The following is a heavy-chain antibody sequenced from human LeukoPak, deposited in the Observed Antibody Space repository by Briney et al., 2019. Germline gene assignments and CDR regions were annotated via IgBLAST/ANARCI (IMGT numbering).Heavy chain of an antibody. D-gene: IGHD3-10*01. J-gene: IGHJ5*02. V-gene: IGHV3-7*03. Sequence: GGSLRPSCAASGFTFSSYWMSWVRQAPGKGLEWVANIEQDGSEKYYVDSVKGRFTISRDNAKNSLYLQMNSLRAEDTALYYCAKSPPSGSYYNGWFDPWGQGTLVTVSS. CDR2: IEQDGSEK. CDR3: AKSPPSGSYYNGWFDP. CDR1: GFTFSSYW.